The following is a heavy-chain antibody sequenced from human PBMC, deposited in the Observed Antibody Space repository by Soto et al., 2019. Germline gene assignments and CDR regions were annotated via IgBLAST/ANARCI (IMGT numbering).Heavy chain of an antibody. CDR2: IIPLFGKL. CDR1: GGTFSNYG. J-gene: IGHJ4*02. CDR3: ATTPFNMASAGSYYFAS. D-gene: IGHD6-13*01. V-gene: IGHV1-69*01. Sequence: QVKLVQSGPEVKRPGSSVKVSCKASGGTFSNYGLSWVRQAPGHGLQWMGGIIPLFGKLHNAREFQNRVTITADHSTGTAYMDLRSLTYDDTAVYFCATTPFNMASAGSYYFASWGQGILVTVSS.